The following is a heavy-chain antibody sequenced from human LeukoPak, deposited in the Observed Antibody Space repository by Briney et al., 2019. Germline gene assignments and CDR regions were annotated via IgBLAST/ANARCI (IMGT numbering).Heavy chain of an antibody. CDR3: ASLSYYYGSGSYYSAFDI. V-gene: IGHV1-46*03. CDR2: INPSGGST. D-gene: IGHD3-10*01. CDR1: GYTFTNYD. J-gene: IGHJ3*02. Sequence: ASVKVSCKASGYTFTNYDIHWVRQAPGQGLEWMGIINPSGGSTSYAQKFQGRVTMTRDTSTSTVYMELSSLRSEDTAVYYCASLSYYYGSGSYYSAFDIWGQGTMVTVSS.